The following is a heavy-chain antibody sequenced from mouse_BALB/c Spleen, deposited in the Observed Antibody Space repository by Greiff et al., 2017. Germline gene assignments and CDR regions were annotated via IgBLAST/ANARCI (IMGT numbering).Heavy chain of an antibody. D-gene: IGHD2-14*01. Sequence: EVQRVESGGDLVKPGGSLKLSCAASGFTFSSYGMSWVRQTPDKRLEWVATISSGGSYTYYPDSVKGRFTISRDNAKNTLYLQMSSLKSEDTAMYYCARVYRYDAMDYWGQGTSVTVSS. CDR1: GFTFSSYG. CDR3: ARVYRYDAMDY. J-gene: IGHJ4*01. V-gene: IGHV5-6*01. CDR2: ISSGGSYT.